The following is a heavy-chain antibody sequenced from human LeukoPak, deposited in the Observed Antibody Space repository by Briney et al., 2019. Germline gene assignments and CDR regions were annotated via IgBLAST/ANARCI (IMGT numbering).Heavy chain of an antibody. D-gene: IGHD3-10*01. CDR1: GGSFSGYY. CDR2: INRSGST. CDR3: ARGGGFGELYS. V-gene: IGHV4-34*01. Sequence: KPSETLSLTCAVYGGSFSGYYWSWIRQPPGKGLEWIGEINRSGSTNYNPSLKSRVTISVDTPKNQFSLKLSSVTAADTAVYYCARGGGFGELYSWGQGTLVTVSS. J-gene: IGHJ5*02.